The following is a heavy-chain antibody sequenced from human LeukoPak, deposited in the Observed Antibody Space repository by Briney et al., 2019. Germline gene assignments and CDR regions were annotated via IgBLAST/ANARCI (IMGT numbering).Heavy chain of an antibody. Sequence: SETLSLTCTVSGGSISSYYWSWIRQPPGKGLEWIGYIYYSGSTNYNPSPKSRVTVSVDTSKNQFSLKLSSVTAADTAVYYCARGGLYNWNYSDYYYYYVDVWGKGTTVTVSS. CDR1: GGSISSYY. D-gene: IGHD1-7*01. V-gene: IGHV4-59*01. CDR3: ARGGLYNWNYSDYYYYYVDV. CDR2: IYYSGST. J-gene: IGHJ6*03.